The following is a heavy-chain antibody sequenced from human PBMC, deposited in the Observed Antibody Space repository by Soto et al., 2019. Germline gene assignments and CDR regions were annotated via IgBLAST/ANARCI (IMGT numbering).Heavy chain of an antibody. J-gene: IGHJ4*02. V-gene: IGHV3-48*01. CDR1: GFSLIYYS. Sequence: EVQLVESGGGLVQTGGSLRLSCAASGFSLIYYSMNWVRQAPGKGLEWVSYIGPDGTTMYYADSVKGRFTISRDSAKNTLFLQMNSLRAEDTAVYYCARDLQRAYFDYWGQGTLVTVSS. CDR3: ARDLQRAYFDY. CDR2: IGPDGTTM. D-gene: IGHD6-25*01.